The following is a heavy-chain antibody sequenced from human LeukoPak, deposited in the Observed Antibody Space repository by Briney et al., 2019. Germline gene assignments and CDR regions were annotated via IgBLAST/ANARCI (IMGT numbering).Heavy chain of an antibody. J-gene: IGHJ4*02. CDR1: GFTFSSYG. V-gene: IGHV3-33*01. D-gene: IGHD5-24*01. Sequence: GGSLRLSCAASGFTFSSYGMHWVRQAPGKGLEWVAVIWYDGSNKYYADSVKGRFTISRDNSKNTLYLQMNSLRAEDTAVYYCARGRDGYNSGIFDYWGQGTLVTVSS. CDR3: ARGRDGYNSGIFDY. CDR2: IWYDGSNK.